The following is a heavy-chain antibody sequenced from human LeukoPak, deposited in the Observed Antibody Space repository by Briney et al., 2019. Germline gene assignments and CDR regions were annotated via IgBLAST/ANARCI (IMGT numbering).Heavy chain of an antibody. D-gene: IGHD6-19*01. CDR3: ATSSGWDYYFDY. CDR1: GYTLTELS. V-gene: IGHV1-24*01. CDR2: FDPEDGET. Sequence: ASVTVSCKVSGYTLTELSMHWVRQAPGKGLEWMGGFDPEDGETICAQKFQGRVTMTEDTPTDTAYMELSSLRSEDTAVYYCATSSGWDYYFDYWGQGTLVTVSS. J-gene: IGHJ4*02.